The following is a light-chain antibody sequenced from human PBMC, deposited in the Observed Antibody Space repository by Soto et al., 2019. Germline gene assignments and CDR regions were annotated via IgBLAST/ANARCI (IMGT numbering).Light chain of an antibody. Sequence: EFVLTQSPGTLSLSPGERATLSCRASQSLTNSFIAWYQQKPGQAPRLLIYDASNMATGVPARFSGSGSGTDFTLTIGNLEPEEFAVYYCKQRSDWPITFGQGTRLEIK. CDR2: DAS. J-gene: IGKJ5*01. CDR3: KQRSDWPIT. V-gene: IGKV3-11*01. CDR1: QSLTNSF.